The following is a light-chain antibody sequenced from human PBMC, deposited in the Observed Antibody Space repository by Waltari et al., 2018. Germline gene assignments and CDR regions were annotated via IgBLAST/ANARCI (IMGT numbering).Light chain of an antibody. CDR2: RNN. Sequence: QSVLPQPPSASGTPGQRVTISCSGSSSNIGSTYVYWYQQLPGTAPKLLIYRNNQRPSGVPDRFSGSKSGTSASLAISGLRSEDEADYYCAAWDDSLSGVVFGGGTKLTVL. CDR1: SSNIGSTY. J-gene: IGLJ2*01. V-gene: IGLV1-47*01. CDR3: AAWDDSLSGVV.